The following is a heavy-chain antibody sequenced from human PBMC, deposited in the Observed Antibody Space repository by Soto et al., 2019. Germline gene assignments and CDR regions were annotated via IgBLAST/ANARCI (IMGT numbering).Heavy chain of an antibody. J-gene: IGHJ3*02. CDR2: IKEDGSQK. Sequence: EVQLVESGGGLVQPGGSLRLSCEASGFPFSSHWMTWVRQAPGKGLEWVANIKEDGSQKYYLDSVRGRFTISRDNAKNSLSLHMNSLRAEDTAVYYCARDGRYCTWFDCRVDAFDIWGQGMLVTVSS. V-gene: IGHV3-7*01. CDR1: GFPFSSHW. D-gene: IGHD2-8*01. CDR3: ARDGRYCTWFDCRVDAFDI.